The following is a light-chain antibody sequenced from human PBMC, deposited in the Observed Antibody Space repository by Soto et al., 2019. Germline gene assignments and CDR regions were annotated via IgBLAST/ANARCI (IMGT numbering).Light chain of an antibody. J-gene: IGLJ1*01. CDR2: DVS. CDR1: SSDVGDYNY. V-gene: IGLV2-11*01. CDR3: CSYAGSYSLYV. Sequence: QSVLTQPRSVSGSPGQSVTISCTGTSSDVGDYNYVSWYQHHPGKAPKLMIYDVSKRPSGVPDRFSGSKSGNTASLTISGLQAEDEADYYCCSYAGSYSLYVFGTGTKLTVL.